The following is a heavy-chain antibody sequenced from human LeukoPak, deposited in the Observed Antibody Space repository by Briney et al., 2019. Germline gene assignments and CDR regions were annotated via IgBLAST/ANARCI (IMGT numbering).Heavy chain of an antibody. V-gene: IGHV3-15*01. CDR2: IKSKSDGGTI. CDR1: GFTFNHAW. Sequence: PGGSLRLSCAASGFTFNHAWMSWIRQAPGKGLVWVGRIKSKSDGGTIDYSAPVKGRFTISRDDSKNTLYLQMSSLKIEDTAMYYCTSPFQSGGFWGQGTLVTVSS. D-gene: IGHD3-16*01. J-gene: IGHJ4*02. CDR3: TSPFQSGGF.